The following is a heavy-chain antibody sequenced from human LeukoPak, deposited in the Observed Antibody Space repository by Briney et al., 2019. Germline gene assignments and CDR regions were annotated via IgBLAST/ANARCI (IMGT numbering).Heavy chain of an antibody. V-gene: IGHV1-8*01. CDR3: ARSNSVPSLLWFGEPRYGMDV. D-gene: IGHD3-10*01. CDR1: GYTFTSYD. J-gene: IGHJ6*02. CDR2: MNPNSGNT. Sequence: ASVKVSCKASGYTFTSYDINWVRQATGQGLEWMGWMNPNSGNTGYAQKFQDRVTMTRNTSISTAYMELSSLRSEDTAVYYCARSNSVPSLLWFGEPRYGMDVWGQGTTVTVSS.